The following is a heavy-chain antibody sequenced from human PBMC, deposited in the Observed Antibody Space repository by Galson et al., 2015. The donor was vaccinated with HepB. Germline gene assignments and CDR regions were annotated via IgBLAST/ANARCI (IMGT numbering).Heavy chain of an antibody. J-gene: IGHJ4*02. CDR1: GYTFTSYY. D-gene: IGHD5-12*01. Sequence: SVKVSCKASGYTFTSYYMHWVRQAPGQGLEWMGIINPSGGSTSYAQKFQGRVTMTRDTSTSTVYMELSSLRSEDTAVYYCAGDRGSGYSGYDYGYWGQGTLVTVSS. V-gene: IGHV1-46*01. CDR3: AGDRGSGYSGYDYGY. CDR2: INPSGGST.